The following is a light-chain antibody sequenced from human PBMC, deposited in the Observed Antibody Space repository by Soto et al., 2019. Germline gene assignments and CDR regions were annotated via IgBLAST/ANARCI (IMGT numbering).Light chain of an antibody. CDR1: QSVSSY. V-gene: IGKV3-11*01. J-gene: IGKJ5*01. CDR2: DAS. Sequence: IVLTQSPVTLSLSPGERATLSCRASQSVSSYLAWYQKKPGQAPRLLLYDASNRATGIPARFSGGGSGTDLTLTIDNLEPEDFAIYYCQQRSNWPPITFGQGTRLEIK. CDR3: QQRSNWPPIT.